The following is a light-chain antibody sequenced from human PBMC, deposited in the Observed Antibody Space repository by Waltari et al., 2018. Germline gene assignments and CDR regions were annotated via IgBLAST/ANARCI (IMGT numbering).Light chain of an antibody. CDR2: AAS. CDR3: QQSYISPRT. CDR1: QTISTY. J-gene: IGKJ4*01. Sequence: DIQMTQSPSSLSASEGDRVTITCRASQTISTYLNWYLQKPGKAPKLLIYAASSLQVGVPSRFSGSGSGTDFKLTISSLQPEDFATYYCQQSYISPRTFGGGTKVEI. V-gene: IGKV1-39*01.